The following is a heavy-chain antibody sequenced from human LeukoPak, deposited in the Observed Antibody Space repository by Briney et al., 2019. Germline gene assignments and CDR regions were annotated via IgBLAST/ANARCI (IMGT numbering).Heavy chain of an antibody. V-gene: IGHV4-31*03. CDR2: IYYSGST. D-gene: IGHD4-17*01. CDR1: GGSISSGGYY. Sequence: SETLSLTCTVSGGSISSGGYYWSWIRQHPGKGLEWIGYIYYSGSTYYNPSLKSRVTISVDTSKNQFSLKLSSVTAADTAVYYCARESSTTVTTGRSVDYWGQGTVVTVSS. CDR3: ARESSTTVTTGRSVDY. J-gene: IGHJ4*02.